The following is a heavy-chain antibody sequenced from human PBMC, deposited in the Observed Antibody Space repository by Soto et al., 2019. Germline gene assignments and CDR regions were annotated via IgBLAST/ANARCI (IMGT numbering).Heavy chain of an antibody. J-gene: IGHJ6*02. D-gene: IGHD1-1*01. CDR1: GFTVSSFG. V-gene: IGHV3-30*18. CDR3: AKDTSKYSNNWPAYYGLDV. Sequence: QVQLVESGGGVVQPGRSLRLSCAASGFTVSSFGMHWVRQAPGKGLEWVAVISFDGSNKYYADSVKGRFTISRDNSKNTLSLQMNSLKAEDTAVYYCAKDTSKYSNNWPAYYGLDVWGQGTTVTVSS. CDR2: ISFDGSNK.